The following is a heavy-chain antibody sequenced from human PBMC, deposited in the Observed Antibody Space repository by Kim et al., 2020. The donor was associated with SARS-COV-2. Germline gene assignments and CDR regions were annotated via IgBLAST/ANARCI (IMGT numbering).Heavy chain of an antibody. V-gene: IGHV4-34*01. J-gene: IGHJ4*02. D-gene: IGHD1-1*01. Sequence: SETLSLTCAVYGGSFSGYYWSWIRQLPGKGLEWIGEINHSGSTNYNPSLKSRVTISVDTSKNQFSLKLSSVTAADTAVYYCARRIRAGTGNFDYWGQGTL. CDR2: INHSGST. CDR1: GGSFSGYY. CDR3: ARRIRAGTGNFDY.